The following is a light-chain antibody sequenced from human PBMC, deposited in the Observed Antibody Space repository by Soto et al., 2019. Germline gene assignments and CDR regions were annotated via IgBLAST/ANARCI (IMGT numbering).Light chain of an antibody. CDR3: LQDYSYPFT. CDR2: GAS. V-gene: IGKV1-6*01. J-gene: IGKJ3*01. Sequence: AIQLTQSPSSLSASVGDSVTITCRASQGIRNDLGWYQQKPGKAPNLLIYGASILQSGGPSRFSGSGSGADFTLTISSLQPEDSASYYCLQDYSYPFTFGPGTKVEI. CDR1: QGIRND.